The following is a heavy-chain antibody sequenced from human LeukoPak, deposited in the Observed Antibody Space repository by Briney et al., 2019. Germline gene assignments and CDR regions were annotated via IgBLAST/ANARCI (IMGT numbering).Heavy chain of an antibody. CDR2: LLDSWRT. J-gene: IGHJ4*02. D-gene: IGHD5-18*01. CDR3: ATIRRGSIYGYFDF. V-gene: IGHV4-59*11. CDR1: GASMSTHY. Sequence: SETLSPTCTVSGASMSTHYWSWLRQPPGKGLEWIGYLLDSWRTKDNPSLQSRVTLSADTSKNQFSLRLTSVTAADTAVYYCATIRRGSIYGYFDFWGQGILVTVSS.